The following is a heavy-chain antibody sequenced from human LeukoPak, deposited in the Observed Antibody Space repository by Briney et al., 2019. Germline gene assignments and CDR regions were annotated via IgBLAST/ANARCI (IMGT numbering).Heavy chain of an antibody. Sequence: SETLSLTCTVSGGSISSYYWSWIRQPPGKGLEWIGYIYYSGSTNYNPSLKSRVTISVDTSKNQFSLKLSSVTAADTAVYYCARDYYGSGYYYYYMDVWGKGTTVTISS. CDR1: GGSISSYY. J-gene: IGHJ6*03. CDR3: ARDYYGSGYYYYYMDV. V-gene: IGHV4-59*12. CDR2: IYYSGST. D-gene: IGHD3-10*01.